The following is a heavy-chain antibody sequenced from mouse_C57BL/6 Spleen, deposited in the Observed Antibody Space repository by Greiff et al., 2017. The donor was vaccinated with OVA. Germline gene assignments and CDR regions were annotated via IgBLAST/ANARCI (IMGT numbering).Heavy chain of an antibody. V-gene: IGHV1-55*01. CDR3: ARLITTVVADAMDY. D-gene: IGHD1-1*01. CDR1: GYTFTSYW. Sequence: VQLQQSGAELVKPGASVKMSCKASGYTFTSYWITWVKQRPGQGLEWIGDIYPGSGSTNYNEKFKSKATLTVDTSSSTAYMQLSSLTSEDSAVYYCARLITTVVADAMDYWGQGTSVTVSS. CDR2: IYPGSGST. J-gene: IGHJ4*01.